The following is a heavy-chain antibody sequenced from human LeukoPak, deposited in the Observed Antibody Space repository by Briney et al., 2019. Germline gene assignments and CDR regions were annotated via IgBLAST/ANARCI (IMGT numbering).Heavy chain of an antibody. CDR3: ARGSYFDY. V-gene: IGHV3-30*03. CDR2: ISYDGSNK. J-gene: IGHJ4*02. Sequence: PGRSLRLSCAASGFTFSSYGMHWVRQAPGKGLEWVAVISYDGSNKYYADSVKGRFTIFRDNSKNTLYLQMNSLRAEDTAVYYCARGSYFDYWGQGTLVTVSS. CDR1: GFTFSSYG.